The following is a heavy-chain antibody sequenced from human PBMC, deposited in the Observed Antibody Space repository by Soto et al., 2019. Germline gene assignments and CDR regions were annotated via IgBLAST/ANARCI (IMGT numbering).Heavy chain of an antibody. CDR2: INAGNGNT. V-gene: IGHV1-3*01. CDR3: ARENDSGYSLWWFDP. D-gene: IGHD5-18*01. J-gene: IGHJ5*02. Sequence: QVQLVQSGAEVKKPGASVKVSCKASGYTFTSYAMHWVRQAPGQSLEWMGWINAGNGNTKYSQKFQGRVTITRDTSASTAYMELSSLRSEDTAVYYWARENDSGYSLWWFDPWGQGTLVTVSS. CDR1: GYTFTSYA.